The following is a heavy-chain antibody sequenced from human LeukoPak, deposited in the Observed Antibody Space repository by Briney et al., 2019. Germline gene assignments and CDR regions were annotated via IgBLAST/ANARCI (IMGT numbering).Heavy chain of an antibody. J-gene: IGHJ6*02. CDR2: IYASGNT. D-gene: IGHD2-15*01. CDR3: ARSGIIDYYYYGMDV. CDR1: GGSISSYY. Sequence: SETLSLTCTVSGGSISSYYWSWVRQPAGKGLEWIGRIYASGNTNYNPSLKGRVTMTVDTSKNQFSLKLSSVTAADTAVYYCARSGIIDYYYYGMDVWGQGTTVTVSS. V-gene: IGHV4-4*07.